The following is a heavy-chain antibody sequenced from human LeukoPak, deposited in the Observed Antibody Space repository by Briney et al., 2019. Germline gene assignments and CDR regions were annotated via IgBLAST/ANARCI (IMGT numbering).Heavy chain of an antibody. CDR1: GFTFSNYW. CDR3: ARVSHPLSGYYSFDY. CDR2: IKEDGSET. J-gene: IGHJ4*02. V-gene: IGHV3-7*01. Sequence: SGGSLRLSCAASGFTFSNYWMNWVRQAPGKGLEWVANIKEDGSETHYVDSVKGRFTISRDDAKNSLYLQMHSLRAEDTAVYFCARVSHPLSGYYSFDYWGQGALVTVSS. D-gene: IGHD5-12*01.